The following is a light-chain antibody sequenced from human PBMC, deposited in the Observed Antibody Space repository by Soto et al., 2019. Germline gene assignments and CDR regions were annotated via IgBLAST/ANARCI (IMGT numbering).Light chain of an antibody. CDR1: STDVGGYNY. CDR2: EVS. V-gene: IGLV2-14*01. CDR3: GSYTSTDTPFV. Sequence: QSVLAQPSSVSGSPGQSITISCTGTSTDVGGYNYVSWYQHHPGKGPKLIIYEVSNRPSGVSDRFSGSKSGNKASLIISNLEAEDDSVYYCGSYTSTDTPFVFGTGTKVT. J-gene: IGLJ1*01.